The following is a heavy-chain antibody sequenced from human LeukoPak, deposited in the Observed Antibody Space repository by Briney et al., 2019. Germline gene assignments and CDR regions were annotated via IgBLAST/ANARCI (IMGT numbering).Heavy chain of an antibody. D-gene: IGHD6-6*01. J-gene: IGHJ6*02. CDR3: SRKYSSSSPYYYYGMDV. CDR1: GYRFISYS. CDR2: VDAGSDNR. V-gene: IGHV1-3*01. Sequence: ASVKVSCKASGYRFISYSIHWVRQAPGQRLEWMGSVDAGSDNRKYSQKFQGRVTITSDTSASTAYMELSSLRSEDTAVYYCSRKYSSSSPYYYYGMDVWGQGTTVTVSS.